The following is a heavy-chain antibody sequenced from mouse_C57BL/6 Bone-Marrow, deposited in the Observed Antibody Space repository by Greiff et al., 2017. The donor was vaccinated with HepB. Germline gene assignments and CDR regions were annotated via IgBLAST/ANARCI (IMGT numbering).Heavy chain of an antibody. CDR1: GFTFSDYG. Sequence: VQLQQSGGGLVKPGGSLKLSCAASGFTFSDYGMHWVRQAPEKGLEWVAYISSGSSTIYYADTVKGRFTISRDNAKNTLFLQMTSLRSEDTAMYYCARHYYDYGFAYWGQGTLVTVSA. CDR3: ARHYYDYGFAY. D-gene: IGHD2-4*01. V-gene: IGHV5-17*01. J-gene: IGHJ3*01. CDR2: ISSGSSTI.